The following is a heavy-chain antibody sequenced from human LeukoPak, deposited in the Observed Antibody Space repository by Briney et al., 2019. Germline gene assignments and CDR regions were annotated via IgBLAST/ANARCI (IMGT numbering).Heavy chain of an antibody. CDR1: GYRFSSKG. J-gene: IGHJ5*02. Sequence: GASVKVSCKASGYRFSSKGISWVRQAPGQGLEWVGWVSTYNSDTNYAPKFQGRVTMTKDTSTSTVYMELRSLRTDDTAVYYCALDNWNEFDPWGQGTLVTVSS. V-gene: IGHV1-18*01. D-gene: IGHD1-20*01. CDR3: ALDNWNEFDP. CDR2: VSTYNSDT.